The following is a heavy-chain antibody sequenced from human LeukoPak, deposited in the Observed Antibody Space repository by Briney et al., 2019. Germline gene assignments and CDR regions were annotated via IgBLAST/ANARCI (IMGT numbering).Heavy chain of an antibody. D-gene: IGHD3-3*01. V-gene: IGHV4-39*01. CDR2: IYYSGST. CDR3: ARQKGKTIFGVVIRGNWFDP. CDR1: GGSISSSSYY. J-gene: IGHJ5*02. Sequence: SETLSLTCTVSGGSISSSSYYWGWIRQPPGKGLEWIGSIYYSGSTYYNPSLKSRVTISVDTSKNQFSLKLSSVTAADTAVYYCARQKGKTIFGVVIRGNWFDPWGQGTLATVSS.